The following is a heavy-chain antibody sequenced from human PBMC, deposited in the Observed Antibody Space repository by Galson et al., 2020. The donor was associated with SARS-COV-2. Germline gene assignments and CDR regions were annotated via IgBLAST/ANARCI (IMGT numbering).Heavy chain of an antibody. CDR2: IYYSGST. CDR3: ARDRLGNYAFDI. Sequence: SETLSLTCTVSGGPISSYYWSWIRQPQGKGLEWSGYIYYSGSTNYNPSLKSRVTISVDTSKNQFSLKLRSVTAADTAVYYCARDRLGNYAFDIWGQGTMVTVSS. CDR1: GGPISSYY. V-gene: IGHV4-59*01. D-gene: IGHD7-27*01. J-gene: IGHJ3*02.